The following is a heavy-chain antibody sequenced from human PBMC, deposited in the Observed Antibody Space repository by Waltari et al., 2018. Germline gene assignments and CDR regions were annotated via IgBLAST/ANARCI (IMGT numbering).Heavy chain of an antibody. V-gene: IGHV4-39*01. D-gene: IGHD1-26*01. CDR1: GGSISTSRYY. CDR2: IHYSGST. Sequence: QLQLQESGPGLVTPSETLFLTCSVSGGSISTSRYYWGWIRQPPGKGLEWIGSIHYSGSTYYNPSLKSRVTISVDTSKNQFSLRLTSVTAADTAVYYCARHVGEATTFDYWGQGTLVTVSS. CDR3: ARHVGEATTFDY. J-gene: IGHJ4*02.